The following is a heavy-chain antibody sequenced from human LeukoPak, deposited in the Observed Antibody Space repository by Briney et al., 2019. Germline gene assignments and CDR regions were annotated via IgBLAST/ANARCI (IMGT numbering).Heavy chain of an antibody. CDR1: GGSFSGYY. J-gene: IGHJ5*02. Sequence: PSETLSLTCAVYGGSFSGYYWSWIRQPPGKGLEWIGYIYYSGSTNYNPSLKSRVTISVDTSKNQFSLKLSSVTAADTAVYYCARDADSSGWYWFDPWGQGTLVTVSS. CDR3: ARDADSSGWYWFDP. CDR2: IYYSGST. D-gene: IGHD6-19*01. V-gene: IGHV4-59*01.